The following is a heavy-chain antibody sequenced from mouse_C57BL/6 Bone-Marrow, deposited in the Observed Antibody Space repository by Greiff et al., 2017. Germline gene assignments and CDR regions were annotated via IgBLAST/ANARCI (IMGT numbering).Heavy chain of an antibody. J-gene: IGHJ3*01. CDR3: ARGAGQLRPFAY. D-gene: IGHD3-2*02. CDR1: GYSFTDYN. Sequence: EVKLVESGPELVKPGASVKISCKASGYSFTDYNMNWVKQSNGKSLEWIGVINPNYGTTSYNQKFKGKATLTVDQSSSTAYMQLNSLTSEDSAVYYCARGAGQLRPFAYWGQGTLVTVSA. V-gene: IGHV1-39*01. CDR2: INPNYGTT.